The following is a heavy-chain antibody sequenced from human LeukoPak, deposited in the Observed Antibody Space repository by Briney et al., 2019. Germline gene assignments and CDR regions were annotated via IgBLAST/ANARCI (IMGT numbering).Heavy chain of an antibody. J-gene: IGHJ6*03. CDR3: ARARGDTRGVIYYYYYYMDV. CDR1: GGSFSNYY. D-gene: IGHD3-10*01. V-gene: IGHV4-34*01. CDR2: INHSGST. Sequence: SETLSLTCAVYGGSFSNYYWSWIRQPPGKGLEWIGEINHSGSTNCNPSLKSRVTISVDTSKNQFSLKLSSVTAADTAVYYCARARGDTRGVIYYYYYYMDVWGKGTTVTISS.